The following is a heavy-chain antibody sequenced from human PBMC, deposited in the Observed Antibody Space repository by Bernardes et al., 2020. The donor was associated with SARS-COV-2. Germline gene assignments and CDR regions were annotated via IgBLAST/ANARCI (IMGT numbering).Heavy chain of an antibody. J-gene: IGHJ5*02. CDR3: AILPRLRYHNWFDP. V-gene: IGHV4-31*03. D-gene: IGHD3-9*01. CDR2: IYYSGST. CDR1: GGSISSGGYY. Sequence: SETLSLTCTVSGGSISSGGYYWSWIRQHPGKGLEWIGYIYYSGSTYYNPSLKSRVTISVDTSKNQFSLKLSSVTAADTAVYYCAILPRLRYHNWFDPWGQGTLVTVSS.